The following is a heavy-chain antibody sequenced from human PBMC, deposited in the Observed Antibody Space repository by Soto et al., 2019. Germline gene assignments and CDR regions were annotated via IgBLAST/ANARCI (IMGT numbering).Heavy chain of an antibody. CDR1: GFTFSSYG. D-gene: IGHD1-26*01. J-gene: IGHJ4*02. CDR3: ARDRGSYCHFDY. Sequence: QVQLVESGGGVVQPGRSLRLSCAASGFTFSSYGMHWVRQAPGKGLEWVAVIWYDGSNKYYADSVKGRFTISRDNSKNTLYLQMNSLRAEDTAVYYCARDRGSYCHFDYWGQGTLVTVSS. CDR2: IWYDGSNK. V-gene: IGHV3-33*01.